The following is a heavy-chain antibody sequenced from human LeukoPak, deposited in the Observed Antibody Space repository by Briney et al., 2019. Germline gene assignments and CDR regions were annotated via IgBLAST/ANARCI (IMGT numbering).Heavy chain of an antibody. CDR1: GGSISSSSYY. CDR2: IYYSGST. Sequence: SETLSLTCTVSGGSISSSSYYWGWIRQPPGKGLEWIGSIYYSGSTYYNPSLKSRVTISVDTSKNQFSLKLSSVPAADTAVYHCARVRAAGGNYYYYMDVWGKGTTVTVSS. CDR3: ARVRAAGGNYYYYMDV. J-gene: IGHJ6*03. D-gene: IGHD6-13*01. V-gene: IGHV4-39*07.